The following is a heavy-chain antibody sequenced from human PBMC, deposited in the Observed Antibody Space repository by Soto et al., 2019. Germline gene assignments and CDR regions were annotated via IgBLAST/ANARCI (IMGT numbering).Heavy chain of an antibody. CDR2: LHAGNGNT. V-gene: IGHV1-3*01. J-gene: IGHJ5*02. CDR3: AGFPLATPGT. CDR1: GYTFTSYA. D-gene: IGHD5-12*01. Sequence: ASVKVSCKASGYTFTSYAMQWARQAPGQRLEWMGWLHAGNGNTKYSQKFQGRVTITRDASASTAYMELSSLRSEDTAVYYCAGFPLATPGTWGQGTLVTVSS.